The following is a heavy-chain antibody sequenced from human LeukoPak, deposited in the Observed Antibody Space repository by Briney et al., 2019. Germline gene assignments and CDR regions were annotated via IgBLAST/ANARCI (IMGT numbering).Heavy chain of an antibody. Sequence: GGSLRLSCVASGFTFTTFSMNWVRQAPGKGLEWIASVSSSSSYFHYADSVKGRFTVSRDNANSSVALQMNSLRPDDTAAYYCAKRAGRGNSYQFMDVWGKGTTVTVSS. J-gene: IGHJ6*03. CDR1: GFTFTTFS. V-gene: IGHV3-21*06. D-gene: IGHD2-2*01. CDR3: AKRAGRGNSYQFMDV. CDR2: VSSSSSYF.